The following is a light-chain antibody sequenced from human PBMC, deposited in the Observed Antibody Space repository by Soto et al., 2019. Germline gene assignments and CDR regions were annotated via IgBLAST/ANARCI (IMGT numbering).Light chain of an antibody. V-gene: IGLV2-23*01. CDR3: CSYAGSSTPVV. CDR2: EGS. J-gene: IGLJ2*01. CDR1: SSDVGSYNL. Sequence: QSALTQPASVSGSPGQSITSSCNGTSSDVGSYNLVSWYQQHPGKAPKLIMYEGSKRPSGVSNRFSGSKSGNTASLTISGLQAEDEADYYCCSYAGSSTPVVFGGGTKITVL.